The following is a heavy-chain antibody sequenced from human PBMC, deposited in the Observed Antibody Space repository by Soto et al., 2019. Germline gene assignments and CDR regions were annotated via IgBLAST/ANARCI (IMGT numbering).Heavy chain of an antibody. CDR1: GFTFTDFY. CDR2: IRPDGTET. J-gene: IGHJ4*02. V-gene: IGHV3-7*03. D-gene: IGHD4-4*01. CDR3: AGWGGHDYNY. Sequence: EVQLVQSGGGLVQPGGSLRLSCVGSGFTFTDFYMNWVRQAPGKGLEWVADIRPDGTETNYVVSVGGRFTTSRDNAKIALFLQMNTLRADDTAFYYFAGWGGHDYNYWGQGILVTVSS.